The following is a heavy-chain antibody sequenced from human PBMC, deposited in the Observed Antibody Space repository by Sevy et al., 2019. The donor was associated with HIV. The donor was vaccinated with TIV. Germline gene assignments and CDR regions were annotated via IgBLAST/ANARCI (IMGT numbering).Heavy chain of an antibody. CDR3: AGGNAWGRGYS. V-gene: IGHV4-59*08. J-gene: IGHJ4*02. D-gene: IGHD6-25*01. Sequence: SETLSLTCTVSGGSITSLYWNWIRQPPGKGLGWIANIYYNGHINYNPSFKSLVTLSLDTSKNQFSLRLSSVTAADTAMYYCAGGNAWGRGYSWGQGTLVTVSS. CDR1: GGSITSLY. CDR2: IYYNGHI.